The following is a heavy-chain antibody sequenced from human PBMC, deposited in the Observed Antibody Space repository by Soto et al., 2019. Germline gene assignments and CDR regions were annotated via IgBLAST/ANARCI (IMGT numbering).Heavy chain of an antibody. V-gene: IGHV3-49*04. CDR2: IRSKAYGGTT. CDR3: TRDPLNNWNSYYYYGMDV. D-gene: IGHD1-20*01. Sequence: GGSLRLSCTASGFTFGDYAVSWVRQAPGKGLEWVGFIRSKAYGGTTEYAASVKGRFTISRDDSKSIAYLQMNSLKTEDTAVYYCTRDPLNNWNSYYYYGMDVWGQGXTVTVYS. CDR1: GFTFGDYA. J-gene: IGHJ6*02.